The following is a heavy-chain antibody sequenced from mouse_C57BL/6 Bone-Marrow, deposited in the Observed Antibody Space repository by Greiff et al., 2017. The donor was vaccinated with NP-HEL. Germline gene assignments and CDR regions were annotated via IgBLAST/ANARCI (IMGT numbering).Heavy chain of an antibody. D-gene: IGHD4-1*02. Sequence: ESGPGLVKPSQSLSLTCSVTGYSITSGYYWNWIRQFPGNKLEWMGYISYDGSNNYNPSLKNRISITRDTSKNQFFLKLNSVTTEDTATYYCAEVNWARAMDYWGQGTSVTVSS. CDR2: ISYDGSN. J-gene: IGHJ4*01. V-gene: IGHV3-6*01. CDR3: AEVNWARAMDY. CDR1: GYSITSGYY.